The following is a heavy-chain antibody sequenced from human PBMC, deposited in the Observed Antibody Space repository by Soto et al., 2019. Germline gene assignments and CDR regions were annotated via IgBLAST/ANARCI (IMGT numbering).Heavy chain of an antibody. CDR2: ISYDGSNK. CDR3: ARVPIAAAAGYYYGMDV. Sequence: GALRLSCAASGFTFSSYAMHWVRQAPGKGLEWVAVISYDGSNKYYADSVKGRFTISRDNSKNTLYLQMNSLRAEDTAVYYCARVPIAAAAGYYYGMDVWGQGTKVTVSS. V-gene: IGHV3-30-3*01. CDR1: GFTFSSYA. J-gene: IGHJ6*02. D-gene: IGHD6-13*01.